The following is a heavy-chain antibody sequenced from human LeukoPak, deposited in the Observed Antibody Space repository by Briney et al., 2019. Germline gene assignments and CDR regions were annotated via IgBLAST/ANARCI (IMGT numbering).Heavy chain of an antibody. CDR1: GFTVSGSY. J-gene: IGHJ3*01. D-gene: IGHD6-19*01. CDR3: ARLVVDSHAFDV. Sequence: PGGSLRLSCAASGFTVSGSYMSWIRQAPGKGLEWVSILYSVGTIYYADSVKGRFTISRDNSKNTPYLQMNSLRVEDAAVYYCARLVVDSHAFDVWGQGTMVTVSS. V-gene: IGHV3-53*01. CDR2: LYSVGTI.